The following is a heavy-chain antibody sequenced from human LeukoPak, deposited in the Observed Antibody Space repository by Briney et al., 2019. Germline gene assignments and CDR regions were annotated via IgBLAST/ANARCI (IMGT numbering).Heavy chain of an antibody. CDR2: IYYSGST. CDR3: AVGFEYSSSSGNY. V-gene: IGHV4-39*01. D-gene: IGHD6-6*01. CDR1: GGSISSSSYY. J-gene: IGHJ4*02. Sequence: PSETLSLTCTVSGGSISSSSYYWGWIRQPPGKGLEWIGSIYYSGSTYYNPSLKSRVTISVDTSKNQFSLKLSSVTAADTAVYYCAVGFEYSSSSGNYWGQGTLVTVSS.